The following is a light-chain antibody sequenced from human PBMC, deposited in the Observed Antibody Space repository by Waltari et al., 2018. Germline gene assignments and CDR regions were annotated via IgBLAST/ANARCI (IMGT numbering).Light chain of an antibody. V-gene: IGKV1-5*03. CDR3: QQYNRYLLT. Sequence: DIQMTQSPSTLSASVGDRVTITCRASQSIGNSLAWYQQKPGKAPKVVIYEASSLESGVPSRFSDSGSGTDFTLTINSLQPDDFATYYCQQYNRYLLTFGGGTKVEIK. J-gene: IGKJ4*01. CDR1: QSIGNS. CDR2: EAS.